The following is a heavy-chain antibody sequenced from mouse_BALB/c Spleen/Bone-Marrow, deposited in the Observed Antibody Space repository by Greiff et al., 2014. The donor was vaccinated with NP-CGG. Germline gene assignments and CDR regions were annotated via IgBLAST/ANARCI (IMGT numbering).Heavy chain of an antibody. CDR1: GYTFTSSW. V-gene: IGHV1S130*01. CDR3: ARYWSGFAY. J-gene: IGHJ3*01. D-gene: IGHD4-1*01. Sequence: QVQLQQSGSVLVRPGASVKLSCKASGYTFTSSWMHWAKQRPGQGLEWIGEIHPNSGNTNYNEKFKGKATLTVDTSSSTAYVDLSSLTSEDSAVYYCARYWSGFAYWGQGTLVTVPA. CDR2: IHPNSGNT.